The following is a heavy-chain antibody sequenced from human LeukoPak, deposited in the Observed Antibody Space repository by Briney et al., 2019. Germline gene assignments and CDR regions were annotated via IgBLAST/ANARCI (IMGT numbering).Heavy chain of an antibody. CDR3: ARDLGKPWYFDL. Sequence: PSETLSLTCTVSGGSIINYYWSWIRQPPGKGLEWIGYIYYSGSTNYNPSLKSRVTISVDTSKNQFSLKLSSVTAADTAVYYCARDLGKPWYFDLWGRGTLVTVSS. J-gene: IGHJ2*01. D-gene: IGHD4-23*01. V-gene: IGHV4-59*01. CDR2: IYYSGST. CDR1: GGSIINYY.